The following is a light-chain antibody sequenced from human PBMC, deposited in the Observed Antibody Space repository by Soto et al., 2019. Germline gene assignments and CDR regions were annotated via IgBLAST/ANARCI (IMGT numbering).Light chain of an antibody. CDR3: QQGNFFPYT. CDR2: AAS. CDR1: QGIGGW. Sequence: DILMTQSPSSVSASVGDRVTITCRASQGIGGWLAWYQQKPGKAPRLLIYAASTLQNRVPSRFSGSRSGTVFTLTISSLQPEDFATYFCQQGNFFPYTFGQGTRVEIK. J-gene: IGKJ2*01. V-gene: IGKV1-12*01.